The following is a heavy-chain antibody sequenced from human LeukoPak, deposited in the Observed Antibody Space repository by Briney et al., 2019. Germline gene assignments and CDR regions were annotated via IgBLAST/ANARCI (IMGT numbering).Heavy chain of an antibody. V-gene: IGHV1-2*02. J-gene: IGHJ4*02. CDR1: GYTFTSYG. D-gene: IGHD3-10*01. CDR2: INPNSGGT. CDR3: ARPPSAGGY. Sequence: ASVKVSCKASGYTFTSYGISWVRQAPGQGLEWMGWINPNSGGTKYAQKFQGRVTMTRDTSISTAYMELSRLRSDDTAVYYCARPPSAGGYWGQGTLVTVSS.